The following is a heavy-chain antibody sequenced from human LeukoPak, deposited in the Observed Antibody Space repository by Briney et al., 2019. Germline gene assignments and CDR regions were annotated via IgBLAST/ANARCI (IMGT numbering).Heavy chain of an antibody. Sequence: SETLSLTCTVSGGSISSGSYYWRWLRQPAGTGLEWIGRIYTSGSTNYNPSLKSRVTISVDTSKNQFSLKLSSVTAADTAVYYCARDGHCGGDCYYFDYWGQGTLVTVSS. V-gene: IGHV4-61*02. J-gene: IGHJ4*02. CDR3: ARDGHCGGDCYYFDY. D-gene: IGHD2-21*02. CDR1: GGSISSGSYY. CDR2: IYTSGST.